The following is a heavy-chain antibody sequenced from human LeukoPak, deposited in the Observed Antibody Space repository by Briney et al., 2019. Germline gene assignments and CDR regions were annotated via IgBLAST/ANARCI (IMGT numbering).Heavy chain of an antibody. CDR2: IYYSGST. D-gene: IGHD6-13*01. V-gene: IGHV4-59*01. CDR1: GGSISSYY. Sequence: SETLSLTCTVSGGSISSYYWTWIRQPPGKGLEWIGYIYYSGSTNYNPSLKSRLTISLDTSENQFSLKLNSVTAADTAVYYCARGTAAAGFYFDYWGQGTLVTVSS. CDR3: ARGTAAAGFYFDY. J-gene: IGHJ4*02.